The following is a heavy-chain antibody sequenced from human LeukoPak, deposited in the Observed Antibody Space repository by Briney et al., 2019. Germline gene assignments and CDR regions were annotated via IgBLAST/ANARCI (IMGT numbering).Heavy chain of an antibody. CDR1: GGTFSSYA. CDR2: IIPILGIA. Sequence: ASVKVSCKASGGTFSSYAISWVRQAPGQGLEWMGRIIPILGIANYAQKFQGRVTITADKSTSTAYMELSSLRSEDTAVYYCATRPGYSSSWYVFWGQGTLVTVSS. V-gene: IGHV1-69*04. J-gene: IGHJ4*02. D-gene: IGHD6-13*01. CDR3: ATRPGYSSSWYVF.